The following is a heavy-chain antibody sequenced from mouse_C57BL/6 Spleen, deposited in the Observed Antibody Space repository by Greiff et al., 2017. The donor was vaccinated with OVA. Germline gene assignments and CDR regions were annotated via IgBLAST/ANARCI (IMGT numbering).Heavy chain of an antibody. Sequence: EVQLVESEGGLVQPGSSMKLSCTASGFTFSDYYMAWVRQVPEKGLEWVANINYDGSSTYYLDSLKSRFIISRDNAKNILYLQMSSLKSEDTATYYCARDDDYGGFAYWGQGTLVTVSA. CDR3: ARDDDYGGFAY. V-gene: IGHV5-16*01. CDR1: GFTFSDYY. CDR2: INYDGSST. D-gene: IGHD2-4*01. J-gene: IGHJ3*01.